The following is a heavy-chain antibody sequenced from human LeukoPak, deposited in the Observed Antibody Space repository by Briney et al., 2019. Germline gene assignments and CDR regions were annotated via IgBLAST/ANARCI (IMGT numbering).Heavy chain of an antibody. CDR2: IWYDGSNK. CDR1: GFTFSSYG. CDR3: AKDRVLEAPPRSLCDY. Sequence: GGSLRLSCAASGFTFSSYGMHWVRQVPGKGLEWVAVIWYDGSNKYYADSVKGRFTISRDNSKNTLYLQMNSLRAEDTAVYYCAKDRVLEAPPRSLCDYWGQGTLVTVSS. D-gene: IGHD3-10*01. V-gene: IGHV3-33*06. J-gene: IGHJ4*02.